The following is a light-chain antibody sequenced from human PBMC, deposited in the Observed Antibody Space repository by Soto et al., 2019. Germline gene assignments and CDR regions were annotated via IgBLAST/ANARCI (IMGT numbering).Light chain of an antibody. Sequence: QSVMTQPPSVSAAPGQRVTISCSGSLSNIGGNSVSWYHQLPGTAPKLLIYDDDKRPSGIPDRFSGSKSGTSATLGITGFQTGDEADYYCGSWDSSLSAYVFGTGTKLTV. CDR1: LSNIGGNS. CDR3: GSWDSSLSAYV. CDR2: DDD. V-gene: IGLV1-51*01. J-gene: IGLJ1*01.